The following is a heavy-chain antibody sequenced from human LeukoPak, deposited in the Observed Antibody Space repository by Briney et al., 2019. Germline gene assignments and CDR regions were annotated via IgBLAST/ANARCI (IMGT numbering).Heavy chain of an antibody. Sequence: ASVKVSCKASGYTFTSYGISWVRQAPGQGLEWMGWISAYNGNTNYAQKLQGRVTMTTDTSTSTAYMELRSLRSDDTAVYYCARDRLKVGATTRADYWGQGTLVTVSS. J-gene: IGHJ4*02. CDR1: GYTFTSYG. CDR2: ISAYNGNT. D-gene: IGHD1-26*01. CDR3: ARDRLKVGATTRADY. V-gene: IGHV1-18*01.